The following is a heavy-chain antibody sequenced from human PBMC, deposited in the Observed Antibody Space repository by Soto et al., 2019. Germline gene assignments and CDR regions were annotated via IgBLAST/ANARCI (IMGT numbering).Heavy chain of an antibody. CDR3: ANLWGDGYNLGQDYNGMDV. D-gene: IGHD5-12*01. CDR1: GFSFGNYG. Sequence: QVQMVESGGGVVQPGRSVRLSCAASGFSFGNYGMHWVRQAPGRGLEWVAIIWYDGSLQYYAAAVKGRFTISRDNSKNNLYLEMNSLRAEDTAVYYCANLWGDGYNLGQDYNGMDVWGQGTTVIVSS. CDR2: IWYDGSLQ. J-gene: IGHJ6*02. V-gene: IGHV3-33*06.